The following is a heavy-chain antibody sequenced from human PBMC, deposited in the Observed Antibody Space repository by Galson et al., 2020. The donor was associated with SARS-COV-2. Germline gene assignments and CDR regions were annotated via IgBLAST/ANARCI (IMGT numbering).Heavy chain of an antibody. D-gene: IGHD6-19*01. CDR3: ARGPSPWLVDY. CDR1: GFTFSDYY. J-gene: IGHJ4*02. CDR2: ISSSSSYT. Sequence: GGSLRLSCAASGFTFSDYYMSWIRQAPGKGVEWVSYISSSSSYTNYADSVKGRFTISRDNAKNSLYLQMNSLRAEDTAVYYCARGPSPWLVDYGGQGALVTVAS. V-gene: IGHV3-11*06.